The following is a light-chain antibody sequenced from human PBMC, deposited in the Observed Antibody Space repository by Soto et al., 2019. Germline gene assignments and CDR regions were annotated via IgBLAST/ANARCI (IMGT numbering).Light chain of an antibody. CDR3: QHYGDSSST. CDR2: DAS. Sequence: IVLTQSPGTLSLSPGEVATLSCGASQTIAYNFLAWYQQKPGLAPRLLVYDASKRATGIPDRFSGSGSGTDFTLTITTLEPEHFAVYYCQHYGDSSSTFGGGTRVEI. V-gene: IGKV3D-20*01. CDR1: QTIAYNF. J-gene: IGKJ4*01.